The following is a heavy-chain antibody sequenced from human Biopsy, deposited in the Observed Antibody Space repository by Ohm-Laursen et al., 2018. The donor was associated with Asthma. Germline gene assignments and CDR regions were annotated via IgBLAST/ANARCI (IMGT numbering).Heavy chain of an antibody. V-gene: IGHV1-69*15. CDR3: ARGPEYVRSSGALDY. D-gene: IGHD2-2*01. CDR1: GGTFSSNS. Sequence: GSSAKVSCKASGGTFSSNSINWVRQAPGQRLEWMGRIIPIFGPTNYAQKFQGRVTISADDSTSTAYMELSSLSSEDTALYYCARGPEYVRSSGALDYWGQGTLVTVSS. CDR2: IIPIFGPT. J-gene: IGHJ4*02.